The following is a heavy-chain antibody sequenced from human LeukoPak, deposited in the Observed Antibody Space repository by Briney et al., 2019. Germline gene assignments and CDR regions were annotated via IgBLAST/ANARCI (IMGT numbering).Heavy chain of an antibody. CDR2: INHSGST. Sequence: SETLSLTCAVYGGSFSGYYWSWIRQPPGKGLEWIGEINHSGSTNYNPSLKSRVTISVDTSKNQFSLKLSSVTAADTAVYYCARGYGSSRRGFDYWGQGTLVTVSS. CDR1: GGSFSGYY. J-gene: IGHJ4*02. D-gene: IGHD6-13*01. CDR3: ARGYGSSRRGFDY. V-gene: IGHV4-34*01.